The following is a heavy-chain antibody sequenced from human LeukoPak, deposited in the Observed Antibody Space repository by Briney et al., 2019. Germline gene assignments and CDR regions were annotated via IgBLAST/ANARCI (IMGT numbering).Heavy chain of an antibody. Sequence: GGSLRLSCVASGLTFRNYAMTWVRHAPGKGLEWVSSITGDSGATSYADSVKGRFTVYRDNSINTLYLQMNSLRAGDTAVYYCAKDPNGDYVGAFDSWGQGTLVTVSS. CDR1: GLTFRNYA. CDR3: AKDPNGDYVGAFDS. J-gene: IGHJ4*03. V-gene: IGHV3-23*01. CDR2: ITGDSGAT. D-gene: IGHD4-17*01.